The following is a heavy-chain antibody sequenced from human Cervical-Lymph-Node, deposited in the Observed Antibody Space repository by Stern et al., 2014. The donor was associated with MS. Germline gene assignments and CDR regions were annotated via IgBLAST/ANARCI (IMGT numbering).Heavy chain of an antibody. J-gene: IGHJ4*02. CDR2: INPNGSVT. CDR3: TRAVGGVGRE. D-gene: IGHD3-16*01. V-gene: IGHV1-46*01. Sequence: VQLVESGPEVKKPGASVMVSCKTSGYTFTNYYIHWVRQAPGQGLEWMGLINPNGSVTASAQKFQGRLTMTRDTSTHTLYMTRLTLASEDTAMYYCTRAVGGVGREWGQGTLVFVSS. CDR1: GYTFTNYY.